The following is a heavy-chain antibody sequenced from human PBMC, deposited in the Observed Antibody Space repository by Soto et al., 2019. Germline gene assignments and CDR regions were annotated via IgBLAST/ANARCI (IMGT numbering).Heavy chain of an antibody. J-gene: IGHJ4*02. CDR1: GYTFTGYY. V-gene: IGHV1-2*04. Sequence: GASVKVSCKASGYTFTGYYMHWVRQAPGQGLEWMGWINPNSGGTNYAQKFQGWVTMTRDTSISTAYMELSRLRSDDTAVYYCARGVGDGYNLFDYWGQGTLVTVSS. D-gene: IGHD5-12*01. CDR2: INPNSGGT. CDR3: ARGVGDGYNLFDY.